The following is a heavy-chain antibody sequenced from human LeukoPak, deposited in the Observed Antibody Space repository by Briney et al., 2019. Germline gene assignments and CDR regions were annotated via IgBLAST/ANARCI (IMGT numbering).Heavy chain of an antibody. V-gene: IGHV3-21*04. D-gene: IGHD5/OR15-5a*01. CDR3: ASVYAVDY. J-gene: IGHJ4*02. CDR1: EFTFSSYN. Sequence: GGSLRLSCAAPEFTFSSYNMNWVRQAPGKGLEWVSSISSSSDYIYYADSVKGRFTISRDNAKNSLYLQMKSLRAEDTAVYYCASVYAVDYWGQGTLVTVSS. CDR2: ISSSSDYI.